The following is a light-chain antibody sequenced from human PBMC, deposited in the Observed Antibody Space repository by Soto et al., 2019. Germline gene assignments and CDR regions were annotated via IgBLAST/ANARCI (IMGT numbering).Light chain of an antibody. CDR1: QSVSAY. Sequence: IVLTQSPATLSLSPGERATLSCRASQSVSAYLGWYQQKPGQAPRLLIYDASNRATGIPARFSGSGSGTDFTLTISSLEPEDFAVYDCQQRSNFGQGTRLEMK. CDR2: DAS. V-gene: IGKV3-11*01. J-gene: IGKJ5*01. CDR3: QQRSN.